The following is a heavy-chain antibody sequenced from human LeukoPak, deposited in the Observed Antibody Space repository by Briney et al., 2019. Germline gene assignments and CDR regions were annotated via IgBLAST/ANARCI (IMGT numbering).Heavy chain of an antibody. V-gene: IGHV1-69*04. CDR2: IIPILGIA. J-gene: IGHJ4*02. D-gene: IGHD3-9*01. CDR3: ARKVDVLRYFDWLSRADFDY. Sequence: SVKVSCKASGGTFSSYAISWVRQAPGQGLEWMGRIIPILGIANYAQKFQGRVTITADTSTSTAYMELRSLRSDDTAVYYCARKVDVLRYFDWLSRADFDYWGQGTLVTASS. CDR1: GGTFSSYA.